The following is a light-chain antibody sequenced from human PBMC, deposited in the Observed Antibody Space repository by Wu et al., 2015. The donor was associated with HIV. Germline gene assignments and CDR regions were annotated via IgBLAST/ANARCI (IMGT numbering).Light chain of an antibody. CDR3: LQYASPPYT. V-gene: IGKV3-20*01. CDR1: QRVSTF. Sequence: SSPGADATLSCRASQRVSTFVAWYQHRPGQAPRLVIYGASTRATGIPDRFSGSGSGTDFTLTISRLEPEDFAVYYCLQYASPPYTFGPGTKVDTK. J-gene: IGKJ3*01. CDR2: GAS.